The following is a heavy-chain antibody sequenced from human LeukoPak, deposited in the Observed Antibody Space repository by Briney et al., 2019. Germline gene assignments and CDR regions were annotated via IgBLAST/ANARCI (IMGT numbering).Heavy chain of an antibody. J-gene: IGHJ6*02. Sequence: GASVKVSCKASGYTFTSYGISWVRQAPGQGLEWMGWINPNSGGTNYAQKFQGRVTMTRDTSISTAYMELSRLRSDDTAVYYCARVVPHYYYGMDVWGQGTTVTVSS. D-gene: IGHD2-2*01. V-gene: IGHV1-2*02. CDR3: ARVVPHYYYGMDV. CDR2: INPNSGGT. CDR1: GYTFTSYG.